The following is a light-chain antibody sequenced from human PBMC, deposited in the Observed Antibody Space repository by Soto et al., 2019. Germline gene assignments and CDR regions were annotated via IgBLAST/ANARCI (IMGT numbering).Light chain of an antibody. CDR1: SSDVGGYNY. V-gene: IGLV2-14*01. Sequence: QSALAQPASVSGSPGQSITISCAGTSSDVGGYNYVSWYQQHPGKAPKLMIYGVSNRPSGISNRFSGSKSGNTASLTISGLQAEDEADYYCSSYTSSSTLVFGGGTKLTVL. CDR3: SSYTSSSTLV. J-gene: IGLJ2*01. CDR2: GVS.